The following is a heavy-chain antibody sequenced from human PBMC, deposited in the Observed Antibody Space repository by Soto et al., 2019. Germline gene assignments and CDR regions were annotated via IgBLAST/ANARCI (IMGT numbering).Heavy chain of an antibody. J-gene: IGHJ4*02. CDR1: GFTFSSYG. CDR2: ISYDGSNK. V-gene: IGHV3-30*18. CDR3: AKDPQVGAVALLGQE. Sequence: GGSLRLSCAASGFTFSSYGMHWVRQAPGKGLEWVAVISYDGSNKYYADSVKGRFTISRDNSKNTLYLQMNSLRAEDTAVYYCAKDPQVGAVALLGQEWGQGTLVTVSS. D-gene: IGHD6-19*01.